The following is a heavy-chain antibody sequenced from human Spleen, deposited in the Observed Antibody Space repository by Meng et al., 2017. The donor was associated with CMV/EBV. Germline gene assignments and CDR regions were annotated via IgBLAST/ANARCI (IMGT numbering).Heavy chain of an antibody. V-gene: IGHV4-59*08. CDR3: ARARFDY. Sequence: SETLSLTCTVSGGSISNYYWSWIRQPPGKGLEWIGYIYYRGSTNYNPSLRSRVTISVDTSKNQFSLKLSSVTAADTAVYYCARARFDYWGQGTLVTVSS. CDR1: GGSISNYY. CDR2: IYYRGST. J-gene: IGHJ4*02.